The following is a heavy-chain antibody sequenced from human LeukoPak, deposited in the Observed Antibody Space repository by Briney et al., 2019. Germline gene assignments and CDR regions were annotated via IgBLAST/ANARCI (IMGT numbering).Heavy chain of an antibody. D-gene: IGHD1-26*01. V-gene: IGHV3-30*18. CDR3: AKVGGATTLDYYYYYYMDV. CDR1: GFTFSNYG. J-gene: IGHJ6*03. CDR2: ISYDGSNK. Sequence: GGSLRLSCAASGFTFSNYGMHWVRQAPGKGLEWVAVISYDGSNKYYADSVKGRFTISRDNSKNTLYLQMNSLRAEDTAVYYCAKVGGATTLDYYYYYYMDVWGKGTTVTVSS.